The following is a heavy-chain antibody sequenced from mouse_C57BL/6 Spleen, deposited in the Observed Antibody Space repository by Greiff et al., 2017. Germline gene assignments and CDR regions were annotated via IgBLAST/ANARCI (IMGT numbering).Heavy chain of an antibody. CDR2: INPNYGTT. CDR3: ARDYGSSYYAMDY. CDR1: GYSFTDSN. V-gene: IGHV1-39*01. D-gene: IGHD1-1*01. Sequence: EVKLQESGPELVKPGASVKISCKASGYSFTDSNMNWVKQSNGKSLEWIGVINPNYGTTSYNQKFKGKATLTVDQSSSTAYMQLNSLTSEDSAVYYCARDYGSSYYAMDYWGQGTSVTVSS. J-gene: IGHJ4*01.